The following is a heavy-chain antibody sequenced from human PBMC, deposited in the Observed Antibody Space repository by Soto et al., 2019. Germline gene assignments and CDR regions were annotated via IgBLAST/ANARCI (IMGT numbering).Heavy chain of an antibody. V-gene: IGHV4-34*01. J-gene: IGHJ4*02. Sequence: SETLSLTCAVYGGSFSGYYWSWIRQPPGKGLEWIGEINHSGSTNYDPSLKSRVTISVDTSKNQFSLKLSSVTAADTAVYYCARADYGDYFDYWGQETLVTVSS. CDR2: INHSGST. D-gene: IGHD4-17*01. CDR1: GGSFSGYY. CDR3: ARADYGDYFDY.